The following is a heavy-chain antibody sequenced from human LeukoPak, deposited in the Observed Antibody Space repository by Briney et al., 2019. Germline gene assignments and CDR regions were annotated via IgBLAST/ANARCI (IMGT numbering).Heavy chain of an antibody. Sequence: GGSLRLSCAASGFTFSSYEMNWVRQAPGKWLEWVSYISSSGSTIYYADSVKGRFTISRDNAKNSLYLQMNSLRAEDTAVYYCARDRGLGFGPDYWGQGTLVTVSS. V-gene: IGHV3-48*03. D-gene: IGHD3-10*01. CDR2: ISSSGSTI. J-gene: IGHJ4*02. CDR1: GFTFSSYE. CDR3: ARDRGLGFGPDY.